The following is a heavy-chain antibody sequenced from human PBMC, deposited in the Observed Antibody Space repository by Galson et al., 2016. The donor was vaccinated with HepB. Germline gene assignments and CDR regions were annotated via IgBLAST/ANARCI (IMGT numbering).Heavy chain of an antibody. CDR2: ISFDGSNA. Sequence: SLRLSCAASGFIFSNYGMHWVRQAPGKGLEWVAVISFDGSNAYYGDSVKGRFTISRDNARNLLFLQMDGLRAEDTAVYFCARGDGTNWDFDYWGQGTLVTVSS. CDR1: GFIFSNYG. V-gene: IGHV3-30*03. D-gene: IGHD7-27*01. CDR3: ARGDGTNWDFDY. J-gene: IGHJ4*02.